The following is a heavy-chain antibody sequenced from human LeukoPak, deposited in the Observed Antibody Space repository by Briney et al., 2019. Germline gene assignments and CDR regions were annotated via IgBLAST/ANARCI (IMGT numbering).Heavy chain of an antibody. J-gene: IGHJ4*02. CDR1: GFTVSSNY. Sequence: PGGSLRLSCAASGFTVSSNYMSWVRQAPGKGLEWVSVIYSGGSTYYADSVKGRFTISRHNSKNTLHLQMNSLRAEDTAVYYCARAPEWLIFEYWGQGTLVTVSS. CDR2: IYSGGST. D-gene: IGHD6-19*01. CDR3: ARAPEWLIFEY. V-gene: IGHV3-53*04.